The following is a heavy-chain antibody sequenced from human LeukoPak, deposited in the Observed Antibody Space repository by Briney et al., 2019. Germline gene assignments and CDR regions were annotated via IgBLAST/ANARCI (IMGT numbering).Heavy chain of an antibody. CDR2: INYSGST. D-gene: IGHD2-15*01. CDR3: ARGRGYSSGGSCYWGWFNWFDP. V-gene: IGHV4-34*01. Sequence: SETLSLTCAVYGGFFSGYYWSWIRQPPGKGLEWIGEINYSGSTNYSPSLKSRVTISVDTSKNQFSLKLSSVTAADTAVYYCARGRGYSSGGSCYWGWFNWFDPWGQGTLVTVSS. J-gene: IGHJ5*02. CDR1: GGFFSGYY.